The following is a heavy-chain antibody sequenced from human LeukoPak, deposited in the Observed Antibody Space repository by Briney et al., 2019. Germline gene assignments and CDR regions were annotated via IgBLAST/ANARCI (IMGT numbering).Heavy chain of an antibody. D-gene: IGHD6-19*01. CDR1: GFTFSNAW. Sequence: GGSLRLSCAASGFTFSNAWMSWVRQAPGKGLEWVGRIKSKTDGGTTDYAAPVKGRFTISRDDSKNTLYLQMNSLKTEDTAVYYCARDLGYSSGCPGCGAFDIWGQGTMVTVSS. CDR3: ARDLGYSSGCPGCGAFDI. V-gene: IGHV3-15*01. CDR2: IKSKTDGGTT. J-gene: IGHJ3*02.